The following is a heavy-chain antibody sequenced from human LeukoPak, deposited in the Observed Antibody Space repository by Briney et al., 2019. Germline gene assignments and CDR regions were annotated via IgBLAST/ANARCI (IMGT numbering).Heavy chain of an antibody. D-gene: IGHD3-10*01. J-gene: IGHJ5*02. CDR1: GYTFTNNW. V-gene: IGHV1-46*01. CDR2: INPTGTST. CDR3: VRDHSVGDIAWWFDP. Sequence: ASVKISCKTSGYTFTNNWMHWVRQAPGQGLEWVGVINPTGTSTLYAQNFQGRVTLTRDMSTTTDYMELRSLTSEDTAVYYCVRDHSVGDIAWWFDPWGQGTLVSVSS.